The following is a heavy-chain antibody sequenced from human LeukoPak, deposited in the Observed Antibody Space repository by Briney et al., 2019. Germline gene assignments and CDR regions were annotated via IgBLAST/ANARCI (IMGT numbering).Heavy chain of an antibody. CDR3: ATKYGES. V-gene: IGHV3-66*02. Sequence: PGGSLRLSCVVSGFTVSTSYMAWVRQAPGEGLECVSLIWIDGTTHYADSVKGRFTISGDNSKNTLYLQMNSLRPEDTAVYYCATKYGESWGQGTLVTVSS. CDR2: IWIDGTT. J-gene: IGHJ5*02. CDR1: GFTVSTSY. D-gene: IGHD4/OR15-4a*01.